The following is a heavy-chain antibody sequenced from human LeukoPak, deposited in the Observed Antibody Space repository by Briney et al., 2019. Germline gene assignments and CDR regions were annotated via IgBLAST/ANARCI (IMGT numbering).Heavy chain of an antibody. J-gene: IGHJ1*01. CDR2: IYQSETA. CDR3: ARDRRGSPSDFLH. V-gene: IGHV4-38-2*02. CDR1: GYSISSGYF. D-gene: IGHD5-12*01. Sequence: SETLSLTCTVSGYSISSGYFWGWMRQPPGKGLEWIGSIYQSETAHYNPSLKSRVTISVDTSKNQFSLKLTSVTAADTAVYYCARDRRGSPSDFLHWGQGTLVTVSS.